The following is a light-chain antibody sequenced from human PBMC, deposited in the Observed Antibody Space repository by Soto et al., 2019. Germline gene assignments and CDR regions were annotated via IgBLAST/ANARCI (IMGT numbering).Light chain of an antibody. V-gene: IGLV2-14*03. CDR1: SRDIGAYNF. J-gene: IGLJ2*01. CDR2: NVS. Sequence: QSALTQPASVSGSPGQSITISCTGTSRDIGAYNFISWYQQHPGKAPKLLIYNVSDRPTGVSKRFSGSKSGSAASLTISGLQAEDEADYFCSSYTCITTLGIFGGGTKVTVL. CDR3: SSYTCITTLGI.